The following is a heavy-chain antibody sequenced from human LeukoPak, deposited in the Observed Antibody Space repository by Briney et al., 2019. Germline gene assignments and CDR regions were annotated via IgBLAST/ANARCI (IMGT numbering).Heavy chain of an antibody. J-gene: IGHJ4*02. D-gene: IGHD3-3*01. V-gene: IGHV4-34*01. CDR2: INHSGST. Sequence: SVTLSLTCAVYGGSFSGYYWSWIRQPPGKGLEWIGEINHSGSTNYNPSLKSRVTISVDTSKNQFSLKLSSVTAADTAVYYCARDHGDNLWSGYLDWGQGTPVTVSS. CDR3: ARDHGDNLWSGYLD. CDR1: GGSFSGYY.